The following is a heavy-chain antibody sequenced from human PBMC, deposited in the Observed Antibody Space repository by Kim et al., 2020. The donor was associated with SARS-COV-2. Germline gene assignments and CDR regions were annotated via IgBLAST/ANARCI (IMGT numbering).Heavy chain of an antibody. Sequence: ASVKVSCKASGYTFTSYYMHWVRQAPGQGLEWMGIINPSGGSTSYAQKFQGRVTMTRDTSTSTVYMELSSLRSEDTAVYYCARDRGSSSWRQNYYYYYGMDVWGQGTTVTVSS. CDR3: ARDRGSSSWRQNYYYYYGMDV. J-gene: IGHJ6*02. D-gene: IGHD6-13*01. CDR1: GYTFTSYY. CDR2: INPSGGST. V-gene: IGHV1-46*01.